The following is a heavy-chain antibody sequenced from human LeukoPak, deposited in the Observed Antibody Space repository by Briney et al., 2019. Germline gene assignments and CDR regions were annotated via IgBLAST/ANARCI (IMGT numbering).Heavy chain of an antibody. V-gene: IGHV1-46*03. CDR3: ARTGGSSWYDY. CDR2: INPSGGST. Sequence: GASVKVSCKASGYTFTSYGISWVRQAPGQGLEWMGIINPSGGSTSYAQKFQGRVTMTRDTSTSTVYMELSSLRSEDTAVYYCARTGGSSWYDYWGQGTLVTVSS. D-gene: IGHD6-13*01. J-gene: IGHJ4*02. CDR1: GYTFTSYG.